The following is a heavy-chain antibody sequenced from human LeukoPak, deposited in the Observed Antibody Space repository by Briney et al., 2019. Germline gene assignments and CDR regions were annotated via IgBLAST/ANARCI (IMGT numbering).Heavy chain of an antibody. J-gene: IGHJ5*02. V-gene: IGHV1-69*01. Sequence: SVKVSCKASGGTFSSYAISWVRQAPGQGLEWMGGIIPIFGTANYAQKFQGRVTITADESTSTAYMELSSLRSEDTAVYYCARGLGSYGWGGGLVGAWGQETLVTVSS. D-gene: IGHD3-10*01. CDR3: ARGLGSYGWGGGLVGA. CDR2: IIPIFGTA. CDR1: GGTFSSYA.